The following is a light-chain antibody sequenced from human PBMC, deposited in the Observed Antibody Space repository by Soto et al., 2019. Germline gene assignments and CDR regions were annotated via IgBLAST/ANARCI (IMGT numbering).Light chain of an antibody. CDR3: QQYNSWWT. J-gene: IGKJ1*01. CDR1: QSVSSSY. Sequence: EIVLTQSPGTLSLSPGERATLSCRASQSVSSSYLAWYQQKPGQAPSLLIYGASTRATGIPARFSGSGSGTEFTLTISSLQSEDFAVYYCQQYNSWWTFGQGTKVEIK. CDR2: GAS. V-gene: IGKV3-15*01.